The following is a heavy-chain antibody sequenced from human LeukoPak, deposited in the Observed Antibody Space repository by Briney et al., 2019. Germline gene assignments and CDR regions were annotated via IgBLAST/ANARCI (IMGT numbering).Heavy chain of an antibody. Sequence: PGGSLRLSCSASGFTFSTYAIHWVRQAPGKGLQYVSSIGTSGISTYSADSVTGRFTISRDNSKNSLYLQMSNLRPEDTAVYYCVRGQEVVYTPTFDYWGQGVLVTLS. D-gene: IGHD2-8*02. J-gene: IGHJ4*02. CDR2: IGTSGIST. V-gene: IGHV3-64D*09. CDR3: VRGQEVVYTPTFDY. CDR1: GFTFSTYA.